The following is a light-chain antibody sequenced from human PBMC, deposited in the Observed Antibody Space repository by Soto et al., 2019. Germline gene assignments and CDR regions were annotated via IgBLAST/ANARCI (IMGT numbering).Light chain of an antibody. CDR1: SSNIGSTYD. V-gene: IGLV1-40*01. Sequence: QAVVTQPPSVSGAPGQRVTISCTGSSSNIGSTYDVQWYQQLPGTAPQLLIHGNTNRPSGVPDRFSGSKSGTSASLAITGLQADDEADYYCQSYDDSLSVHYVFGTGTKVTVL. CDR2: GNT. J-gene: IGLJ1*01. CDR3: QSYDDSLSVHYV.